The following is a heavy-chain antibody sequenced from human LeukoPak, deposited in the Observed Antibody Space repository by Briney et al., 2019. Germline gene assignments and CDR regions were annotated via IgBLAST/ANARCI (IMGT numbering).Heavy chain of an antibody. CDR2: ISSDGNKK. D-gene: IGHD4-23*01. V-gene: IGHV3-30*03. Sequence: GGSLRLSCAASGFTFSRYGMHWVRQAPGKGPEWVAVISSDGNKKYYIDSVKGRFTISRDNSKNTLYLQMNSLRAEDTAVYYCAGHYGGNPGAFDIWGQGTMVTVSS. CDR3: AGHYGGNPGAFDI. J-gene: IGHJ3*02. CDR1: GFTFSRYG.